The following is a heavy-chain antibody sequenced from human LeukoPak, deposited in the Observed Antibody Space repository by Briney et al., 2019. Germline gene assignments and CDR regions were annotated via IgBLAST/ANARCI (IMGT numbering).Heavy chain of an antibody. J-gene: IGHJ5*02. Sequence: GGSLRLSCAASGFTFSSYAMSWVRQAPGKGLEWVSAISGSGGSTYYADSVKGRFTISRGNSKNTLNLQMNSLRAEDTAVYYCARDLGQYYDTSDNWFDPWGQGTLVTVSS. V-gene: IGHV3-23*01. CDR3: ARDLGQYYDTSDNWFDP. CDR1: GFTFSSYA. CDR2: ISGSGGST. D-gene: IGHD3-22*01.